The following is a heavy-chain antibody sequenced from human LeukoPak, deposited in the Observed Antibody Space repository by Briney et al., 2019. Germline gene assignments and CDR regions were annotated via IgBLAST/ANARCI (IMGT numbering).Heavy chain of an antibody. CDR2: INSDGITT. CDR1: GFTFSSYW. J-gene: IGHJ4*02. CDR3: ARRYRYSSDY. Sequence: PGGSLRLSCAASGFTFSSYWMSWVRQAPGKGLVWVSRINSDGITTYVDSVKGRFTISRDNAKNTLYLQMNSLRAEDTAVYYCARRYRYSSDYWGQGTLVTVSS. D-gene: IGHD2-15*01. V-gene: IGHV3-74*01.